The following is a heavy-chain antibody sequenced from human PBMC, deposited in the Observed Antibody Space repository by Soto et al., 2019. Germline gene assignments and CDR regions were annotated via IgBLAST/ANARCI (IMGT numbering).Heavy chain of an antibody. CDR2: IYYSGST. D-gene: IGHD4-17*01. Sequence: LSLTCTVPGGSISSYYWSWIRQPPGKGLEWIGYIYYSGSTNYNPSLKSRVTISVDTSKNQFSLKLSSVTAADTAVYYCARAALSVTTPSNWFDPWGQGTLVTVSS. CDR1: GGSISSYY. V-gene: IGHV4-59*01. CDR3: ARAALSVTTPSNWFDP. J-gene: IGHJ5*02.